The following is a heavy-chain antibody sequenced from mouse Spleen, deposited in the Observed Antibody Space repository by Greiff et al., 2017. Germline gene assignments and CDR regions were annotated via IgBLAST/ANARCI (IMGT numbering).Heavy chain of an antibody. V-gene: IGHV1-54*01. CDR1: GYAFTNYL. Sequence: QVQLQQSGAELVRPGPSVKVSCKASGYAFTNYLIEWVKQRPGQGLEWIGVINPGSGGTNYNEKFKGKATLTADKSSSTAYMQLSSLTSEDSAVYCCARDYYGKDYAMDYWGQGTSVTVSS. CDR2: INPGSGGT. D-gene: IGHD1-1*01. CDR3: ARDYYGKDYAMDY. J-gene: IGHJ4*01.